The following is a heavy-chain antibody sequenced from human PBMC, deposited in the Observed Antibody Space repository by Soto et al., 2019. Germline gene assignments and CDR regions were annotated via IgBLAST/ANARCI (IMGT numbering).Heavy chain of an antibody. CDR1: GFTFSSYS. V-gene: IGHV3-48*02. Sequence: GGSLRLSCAGSGFTFSSYSMNWVRQPPGQGLEWVSYISSSSSTIYYADSVKGRFTISRDNAKNSLYLHMNSLRDEDTAVYYCASDYYDSSGYYYVSHFAYWGKGTLVTVSS. J-gene: IGHJ4*02. CDR2: ISSSSSTI. D-gene: IGHD3-22*01. CDR3: ASDYYDSSGYYYVSHFAY.